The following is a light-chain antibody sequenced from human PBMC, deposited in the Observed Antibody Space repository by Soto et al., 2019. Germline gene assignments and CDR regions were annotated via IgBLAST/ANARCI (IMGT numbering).Light chain of an antibody. J-gene: IGLJ1*01. CDR2: EVS. Sequence: QSVLTQPASVSGSPGQSITISCTGTSSDVGAYKYVSWYQQHPGKAPKLMIYEVSNRPSGVSNRFSGSKSGNTASVTISGLQAEDEADYYCSSHTSTNTQVFGTGTKVTVL. CDR1: SSDVGAYKY. CDR3: SSHTSTNTQV. V-gene: IGLV2-14*01.